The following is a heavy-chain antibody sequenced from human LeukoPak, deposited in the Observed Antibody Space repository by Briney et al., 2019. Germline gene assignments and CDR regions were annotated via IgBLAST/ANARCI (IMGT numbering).Heavy chain of an antibody. CDR3: AIVYGGDFWSGYYSPDAFHI. J-gene: IGHJ3*02. V-gene: IGHV4-61*01. D-gene: IGHD3-3*01. CDR2: IGYSGST. Sequence: SVTLSFTGTGSGVSGSGGSYDWSWIRQPPGKGGGWIGYIGYSGSTKYNHARMSRVTISLDRSKNQVSRKLSSVTAADNAGYYCAIVYGGDFWSGYYSPDAFHIWGQGTMVTVSS. CDR1: GVSGSGGSYD.